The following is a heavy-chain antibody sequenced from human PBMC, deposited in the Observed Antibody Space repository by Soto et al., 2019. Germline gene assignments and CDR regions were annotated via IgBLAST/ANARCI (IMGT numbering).Heavy chain of an antibody. Sequence: ASVKVSCKASGYTFTRYYINWVRQATGQGLEWMGWMNPNSGNTGYAQKFQGRVTMTRNTSISTAYMELSSLRSEDTAVYYCARDYITVSGSGTAFDPWGQGTLVTVSS. CDR3: ARDYITVSGSGTAFDP. CDR2: MNPNSGNT. J-gene: IGHJ5*02. V-gene: IGHV1-8*01. CDR1: GYTFTRYY. D-gene: IGHD3-10*01.